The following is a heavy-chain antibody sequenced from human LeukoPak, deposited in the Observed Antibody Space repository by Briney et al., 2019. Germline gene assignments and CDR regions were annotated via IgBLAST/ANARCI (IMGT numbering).Heavy chain of an antibody. CDR2: ISGSGGST. J-gene: IGHJ6*02. D-gene: IGHD2-15*01. Sequence: GGSLRLSCAASGFTFSSYAMSWVRQAPGKGLEWVSAISGSGGSTYYADSVKGRFTISRDNSKNTLYLQMNSLRAEDTAVYYCARYCSGGACHPLHYYYGLDVWGQGTTVIVSS. CDR3: ARYCSGGACHPLHYYYGLDV. CDR1: GFTFSSYA. V-gene: IGHV3-23*01.